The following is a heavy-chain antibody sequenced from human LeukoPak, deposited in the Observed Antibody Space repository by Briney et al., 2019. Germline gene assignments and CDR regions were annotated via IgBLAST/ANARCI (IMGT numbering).Heavy chain of an antibody. CDR3: ARAGYSSGWSFDY. J-gene: IGHJ4*02. Sequence: GGSLRLSCAASGFTFSSYSMNWVRQAPGKRLEWVSYISSSSSTIYYADSVKGRFTISRDNAKNSLYLQMSSLRAEDTAVYYCARAGYSSGWSFDYWGQGTLVTVSS. D-gene: IGHD6-19*01. V-gene: IGHV3-48*04. CDR1: GFTFSSYS. CDR2: ISSSSSTI.